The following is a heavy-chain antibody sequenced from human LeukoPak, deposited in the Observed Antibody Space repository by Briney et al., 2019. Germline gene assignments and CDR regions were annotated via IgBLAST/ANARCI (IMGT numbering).Heavy chain of an antibody. CDR3: AREGRGYSYGTFDY. CDR2: ISSSSSYT. J-gene: IGHJ4*02. D-gene: IGHD5-18*01. Sequence: GGSLRLSCSASGFTFSDYYMSWIRQAPGKGLEWVSYISSSSSYTNYADSVKGQFTISRDNAKNSLYLQMNSLRAGDTAVYYCAREGRGYSYGTFDYWGQGTLVTVSS. CDR1: GFTFSDYY. V-gene: IGHV3-11*06.